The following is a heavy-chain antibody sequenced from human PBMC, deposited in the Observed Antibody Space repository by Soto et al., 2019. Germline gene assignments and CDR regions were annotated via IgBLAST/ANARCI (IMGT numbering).Heavy chain of an antibody. V-gene: IGHV4-34*01. D-gene: IGHD3-22*01. Sequence: QVQLQQWGAGLLKPSETLSLTCAVYGGSFSGYYWSWIRQPPGKGLEWIGEINHSGSTNYNPSLKSRVNISVHTSKNQFAQELSSVTAAASAVYYCARVYYDSSGDPGDAFDIWGQGTMVTVSS. J-gene: IGHJ3*02. CDR2: INHSGST. CDR1: GGSFSGYY. CDR3: ARVYYDSSGDPGDAFDI.